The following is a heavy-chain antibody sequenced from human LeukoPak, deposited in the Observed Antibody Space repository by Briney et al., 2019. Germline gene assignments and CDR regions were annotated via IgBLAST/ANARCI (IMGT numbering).Heavy chain of an antibody. J-gene: IGHJ1*01. V-gene: IGHV3-74*01. D-gene: IGHD2-15*01. CDR3: ARDPRGGTPEH. CDR2: INSDGSST. Sequence: GGSLRLSCAASGFTFSSYWMHWVRQVPGKGLVWVSRINSDGSSTDYADSVKGRFTISRDNAKNTVYLQMNSLRAEDTAVYYCARDPRGGTPEHWGQGTLVTVSS. CDR1: GFTFSSYW.